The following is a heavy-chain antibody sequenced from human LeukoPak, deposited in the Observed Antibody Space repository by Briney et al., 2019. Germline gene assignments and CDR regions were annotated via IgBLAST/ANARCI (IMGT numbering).Heavy chain of an antibody. CDR1: GFTFSSYG. CDR3: AKGRVGSTVTRLSVPFGY. CDR2: ISYDGSNK. J-gene: IGHJ4*02. V-gene: IGHV3-30*18. Sequence: GGSLRLSCAVSGFTFSSYGMRWGCQAPHKGLERVSVISYDGSNKYYADSVKGRFTISRDNSNNTLYLQMDSLRAEDTAVYYCAKGRVGSTVTRLSVPFGYWGQGTLVTVSS. D-gene: IGHD4-17*01.